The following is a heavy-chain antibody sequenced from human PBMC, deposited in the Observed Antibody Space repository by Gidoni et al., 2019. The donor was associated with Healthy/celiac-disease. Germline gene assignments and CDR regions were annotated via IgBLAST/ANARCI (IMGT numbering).Heavy chain of an antibody. CDR3: ASGVTVVVPAAQGDAFDI. CDR1: GFTFSSYR. CDR2: ISSSSSYI. Sequence: EVQLVESGGGLVKPGGSLRLSCAASGFTFSSYRMNWVRQAQGTGLEWVSSISSSSSYIYYADSVKGRFTISRDNAKNSLYLQMNSLRAEDTAVYYCASGVTVVVPAAQGDAFDIWGQGTMVTVSS. J-gene: IGHJ3*02. D-gene: IGHD2-2*01. V-gene: IGHV3-21*01.